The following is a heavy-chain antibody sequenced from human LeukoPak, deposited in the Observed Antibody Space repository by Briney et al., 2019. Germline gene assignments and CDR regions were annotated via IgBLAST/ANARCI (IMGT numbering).Heavy chain of an antibody. V-gene: IGHV3-30*04. CDR3: ARDRVRIASYYFDS. D-gene: IGHD6-13*01. CDR2: ISYDGRDK. J-gene: IGHJ4*02. CDR1: GFTFSNYA. Sequence: PGGSLRLSCAASGFTFSNYAMHWVRQAPGRGLEWVAVISYDGRDKHHVDSVKGRFIISRDNSKNTLYLQMNSLRAEDTAVYYCARDRVRIASYYFDSWGQGTLVTVSS.